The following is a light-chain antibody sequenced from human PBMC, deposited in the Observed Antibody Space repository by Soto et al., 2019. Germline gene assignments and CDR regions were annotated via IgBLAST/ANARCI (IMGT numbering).Light chain of an antibody. J-gene: IGLJ1*01. V-gene: IGLV2-14*01. CDR1: SSDVGGYSY. CDR3: SSYTSSITYV. Sequence: SALAQPNSVSGSPGQSITISCTGTSSDVGGYSYVSWYQQHPGKAPKLMIFAVSIRPSGVSISFSGPKSGNTASLPISGLQAADEADYYCSSYTSSITYVFRTGTTVTVL. CDR2: AVS.